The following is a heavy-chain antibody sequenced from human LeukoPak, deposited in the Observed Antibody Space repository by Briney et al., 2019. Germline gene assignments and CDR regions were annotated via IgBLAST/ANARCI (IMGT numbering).Heavy chain of an antibody. J-gene: IGHJ6*03. CDR2: INPNSGDT. Sequence: ASVKVSCKASGYSFTGYYMHWVRQAPGQGLEWMGWINPNSGDTNFAQKFQGRVTMTKDTSTSTVYMEVSRLRSDDTAVYYCARGIQLWLHTVHYYYYMDVWGKGTTVTVSS. CDR3: ARGIQLWLHTVHYYYYMDV. D-gene: IGHD5-18*01. CDR1: GYSFTGYY. V-gene: IGHV1-2*02.